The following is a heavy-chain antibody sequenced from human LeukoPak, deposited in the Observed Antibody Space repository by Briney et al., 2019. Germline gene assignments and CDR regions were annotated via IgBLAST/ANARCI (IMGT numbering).Heavy chain of an antibody. Sequence: ASVKVSCKASGGTFSSYAISWVRQAPGQGLEWMGGIIPIFGIANYAQKFQGRVTITADESTSTAYMELSSLRSEDTAVYYCARDRGGIAVARPFDYWGQGTLVTVSS. V-gene: IGHV1-69*13. CDR1: GGTFSSYA. J-gene: IGHJ4*02. CDR3: ARDRGGIAVARPFDY. D-gene: IGHD6-19*01. CDR2: IIPIFGIA.